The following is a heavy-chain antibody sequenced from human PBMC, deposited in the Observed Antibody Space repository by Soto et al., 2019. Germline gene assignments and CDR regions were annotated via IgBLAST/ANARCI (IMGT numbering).Heavy chain of an antibody. Sequence: SETLSLTCTVSGGSISSYYWSWIRQPPGKGLEWIGYIYYSGSTNYNPSLKSRVTISVDTSKNQFSLKLSSVTAADTAVYYCAGHPPRYSGGWYARDGLGYWGQGTLVTVSS. CDR2: IYYSGST. D-gene: IGHD6-19*01. V-gene: IGHV4-59*08. CDR1: GGSISSYY. CDR3: AGHPPRYSGGWYARDGLGY. J-gene: IGHJ4*02.